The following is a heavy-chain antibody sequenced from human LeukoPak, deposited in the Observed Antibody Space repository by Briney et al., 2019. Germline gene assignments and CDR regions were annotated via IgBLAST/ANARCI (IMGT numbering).Heavy chain of an antibody. CDR3: ARDLGYGPGRGAFDI. V-gene: IGHV4-59*12. CDR1: GGSISSDY. Sequence: SETLSLTCTVSGGSISSDYWSWIRQPPGKGLEWIGYIYYSGSTNYNPSLKGRVTISIDTSKKHFSLKLSSVTAADTAVYYCARDLGYGPGRGAFDIWGQGTMVTVSS. J-gene: IGHJ3*02. CDR2: IYYSGST. D-gene: IGHD3-10*01.